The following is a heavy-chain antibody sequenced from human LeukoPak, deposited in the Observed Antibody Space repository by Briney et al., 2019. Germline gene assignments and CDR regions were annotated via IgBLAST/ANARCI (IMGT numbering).Heavy chain of an antibody. Sequence: SETLSLTCTVSGDSISSSYYYWVWIRQPPGKGLEWIGSICYDGSTYYNPSLKSRVTISVDTSKNQFSLKLSSVTAADTAVYYCARTGLLFGSEFDYWGQGTLATVSS. V-gene: IGHV4-39*01. CDR2: ICYDGST. D-gene: IGHD3-10*01. CDR3: ARTGLLFGSEFDY. J-gene: IGHJ4*02. CDR1: GDSISSSYYY.